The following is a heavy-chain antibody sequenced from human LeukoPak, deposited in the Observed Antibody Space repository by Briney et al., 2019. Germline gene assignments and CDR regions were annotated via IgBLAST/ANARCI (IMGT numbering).Heavy chain of an antibody. V-gene: IGHV1-3*01. CDR2: INAGDGNT. Sequence: SSVKVSCKASGYTFTSYSMHWVRQAPGQRLEWMGWINAGDGNTKYSQKFQGRVTITRDTSASTAYMELSSLRSEDTAVYYCAATYYGSGSYYNYNGFDPWGQGTQVTVSS. CDR1: GYTFTSYS. CDR3: AATYYGSGSYYNYNGFDP. D-gene: IGHD3-10*01. J-gene: IGHJ5*02.